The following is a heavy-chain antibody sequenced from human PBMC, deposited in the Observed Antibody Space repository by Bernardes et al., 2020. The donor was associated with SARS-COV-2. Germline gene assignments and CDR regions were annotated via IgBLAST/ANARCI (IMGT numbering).Heavy chain of an antibody. CDR2: LNTDVEHT. V-gene: IGHV3-23*01. CDR3: ANDAGVDVFFDY. Sequence: GCLRLSCVEPGFAFSDFGMAWVRQAPGKGLEWVSTLNTDVEHTHSADSVKGRFTISRDNSKNMLYLQMNSLRAEDTAVYYRANDAGVDVFFDYWGQGTLFTVSS. D-gene: IGHD3-3*01. CDR1: GFAFSDFG. J-gene: IGHJ4*02.